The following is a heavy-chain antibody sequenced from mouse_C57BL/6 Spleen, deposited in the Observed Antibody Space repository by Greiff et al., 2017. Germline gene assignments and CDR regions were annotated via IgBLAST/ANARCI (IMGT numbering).Heavy chain of an antibody. J-gene: IGHJ4*01. CDR3: TRDPLHYAMDY. CDR2: ISSGGDYI. CDR1: GFTFSSYA. D-gene: IGHD1-2*01. V-gene: IGHV5-9-1*02. Sequence: VQLKESGEGLVKPGGSLKLSCAASGFTFSSYAMSWVRQTPEKRLEWVAYISSGGDYIYYADTVKGRFTISRDNASNTLYLQMSSLKSEDTAMYYCTRDPLHYAMDYWGQGASVTVSS.